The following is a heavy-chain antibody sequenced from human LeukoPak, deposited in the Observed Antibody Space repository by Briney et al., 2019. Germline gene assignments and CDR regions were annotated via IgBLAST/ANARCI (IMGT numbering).Heavy chain of an antibody. CDR2: ISYSGIT. J-gene: IGHJ5*02. CDR1: GGSISNDF. V-gene: IGHV4-59*08. Sequence: SGTLSLTCTVSGGSISNDFWSWIRQPPGKGLEWIGYISYSGITDYNPSLKSRVTISVDTSKTQFSLRLRPVTAADTAVYFCAGAIAALHIPASRLDPWGQGTLVTVSS. D-gene: IGHD6-13*01. CDR3: AGAIAALHIPASRLDP.